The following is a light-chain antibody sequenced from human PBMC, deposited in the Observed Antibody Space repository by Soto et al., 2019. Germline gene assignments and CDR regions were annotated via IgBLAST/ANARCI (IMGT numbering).Light chain of an antibody. V-gene: IGKV3-20*01. Sequence: ETVLTQSPGTLSLSPGERATLSCRASQSVSSSYLAWFQQKPGQAPTLLIYDASSRATGVPDRFSGSGSGTDFTHTISRREPEDFAVYYYQQYVRSPPSWTFGRGTKVEIK. CDR2: DAS. J-gene: IGKJ1*01. CDR1: QSVSSSY. CDR3: QQYVRSPPSWT.